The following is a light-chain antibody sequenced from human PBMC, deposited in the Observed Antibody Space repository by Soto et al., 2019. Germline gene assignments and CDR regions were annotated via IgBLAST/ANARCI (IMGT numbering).Light chain of an antibody. CDR3: ISYTSSDTYV. CDR2: DVS. CDR1: SSDVGAYKY. J-gene: IGLJ1*01. Sequence: QSALTQPASVSGSPGQSITISCTGTSSDVGAYKYVSWYQQHPGKAPKLMIYDVSSRPSGVSNRFSGSKSGNTASLIISGLQAEDEADYYCISYTSSDTYVFGTGTKLTFL. V-gene: IGLV2-14*01.